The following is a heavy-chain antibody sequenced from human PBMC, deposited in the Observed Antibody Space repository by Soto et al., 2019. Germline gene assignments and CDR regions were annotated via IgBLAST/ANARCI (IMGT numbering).Heavy chain of an antibody. D-gene: IGHD3-16*01. Sequence: SHTLSLTCAISGYSVSSNSAAWNWVRQSPSRGLEWLGRTYYRSKWYNDYAVSVKSRITINPDTSKNQFSLQLNSVTPEDTAVYYCARDRHLYDYYYYYGMDVWGQGTTVTVS. CDR3: ARDRHLYDYYYYYGMDV. CDR2: TYYRSKWYN. CDR1: GYSVSSNSAA. J-gene: IGHJ6*02. V-gene: IGHV6-1*01.